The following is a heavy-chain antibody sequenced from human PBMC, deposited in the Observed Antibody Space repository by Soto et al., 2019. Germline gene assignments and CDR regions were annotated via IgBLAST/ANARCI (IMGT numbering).Heavy chain of an antibody. V-gene: IGHV3-13*01. CDR2: IGTGGDT. CDR1: GFAFSSYV. CDR3: ARVGVVVVTAIRAYYYYGMDV. J-gene: IGHJ6*02. D-gene: IGHD2-21*02. Sequence: SLRLSCAASGFAFSSYVLHWVRRAPGKGPEWVSAIGTGGDTYYADSVMGRFTISRDNAKKSLYLQMNSLIAEDMAVYYCARVGVVVVTAIRAYYYYGMDVWGQGTTVTVSS.